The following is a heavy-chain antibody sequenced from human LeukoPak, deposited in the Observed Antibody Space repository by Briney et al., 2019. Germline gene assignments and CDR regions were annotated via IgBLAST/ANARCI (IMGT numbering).Heavy chain of an antibody. CDR2: ISTSGSTI. D-gene: IGHD3-10*01. CDR1: GFPFSSYD. Sequence: PGGSLRLSCAASGFPFSSYDMNWLRQAPREGPEGVSYISTSGSTIYYADSVTGRFPIPRDHAKNSLFLQMNSPVAEDTAVYYCAKVPEYYGAGRYHWGQGTLVTVSS. V-gene: IGHV3-48*03. CDR3: AKVPEYYGAGRYH. J-gene: IGHJ4*02.